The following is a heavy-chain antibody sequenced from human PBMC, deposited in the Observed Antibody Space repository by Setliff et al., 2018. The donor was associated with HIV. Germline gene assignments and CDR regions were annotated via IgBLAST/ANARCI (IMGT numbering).Heavy chain of an antibody. Sequence: ASVKVSCKASGYTFTKYALSWVRQAPGQGLGWVGWINANTGSPTYAQGLPGRFVFSLDTSVNTAYLQVSSLETEDSAVYYCARDVPLAGIAVAGSMGLDDYYSIDVWGQGTTVTVSS. CDR3: ARDVPLAGIAVAGSMGLDDYYSIDV. J-gene: IGHJ6*02. D-gene: IGHD6-19*01. V-gene: IGHV7-4-1*02. CDR1: GYTFTKYA. CDR2: INANTGSP.